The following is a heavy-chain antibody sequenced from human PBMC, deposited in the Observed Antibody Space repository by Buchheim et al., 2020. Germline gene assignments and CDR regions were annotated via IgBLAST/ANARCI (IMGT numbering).Heavy chain of an antibody. Sequence: QVQLQQWGAGLLKPSETLSLTCAVYGGSFSGYYWSWIRQPPGKGLEWIGEINHSGSTNYNPSLKSRVTISVDTSKNQFSLKLSSVTAADTAVYYCARSSHYYDSSAKDWGQGTL. CDR2: INHSGST. J-gene: IGHJ4*02. CDR1: GGSFSGYY. CDR3: ARSSHYYDSSAKD. D-gene: IGHD3-22*01. V-gene: IGHV4-34*01.